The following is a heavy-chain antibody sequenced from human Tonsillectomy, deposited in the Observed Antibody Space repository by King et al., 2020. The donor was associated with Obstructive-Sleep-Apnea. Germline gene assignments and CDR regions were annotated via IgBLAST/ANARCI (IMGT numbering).Heavy chain of an antibody. J-gene: IGHJ4*02. CDR3: AKSAYSSGWYWPY. CDR2: ISGSGGGT. V-gene: IGHV3-23*04. Sequence: VQLVESGGGLVQPGGSLRLSCAASGFTFSSYAMSWVRPAPGKGLEWGSAISGSGGGTYYADSVKGRFTISRDNSKNTLYLQMNSLRAEDTAVYYCAKSAYSSGWYWPYWGQGTLVTVSS. CDR1: GFTFSSYA. D-gene: IGHD6-19*01.